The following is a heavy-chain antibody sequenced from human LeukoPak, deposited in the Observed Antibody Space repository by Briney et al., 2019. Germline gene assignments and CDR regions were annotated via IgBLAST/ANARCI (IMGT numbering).Heavy chain of an antibody. V-gene: IGHV3-64D*06. CDR3: VREGLERRTNFDY. CDR1: GFTFTSHV. CDR2: ISMNVQTT. Sequence: PGGSLRLSCSASGFTFTSHVMHWVRQAPGKGLQYVSGISMNVQTTYYAGSVKGRFTISRDSSKNTVYLQMNSLTAGDTAVYYCVREGLERRTNFDYWGQGTLASVSS. D-gene: IGHD1-1*01. J-gene: IGHJ4*02.